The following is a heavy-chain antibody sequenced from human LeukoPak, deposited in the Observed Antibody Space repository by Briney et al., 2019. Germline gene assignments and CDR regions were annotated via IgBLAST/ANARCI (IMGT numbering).Heavy chain of an antibody. Sequence: GASVKVSCKATGYTFTNYYMHWVRQAPGQGLEWMGKIDPSGGSTSYAQKFQGRVTMTRDTSTSTVYMELSSLRSEDTAVYYCARGGDPYEVFGGGNAGYFDYWGQGTLVTVSS. CDR3: ARGGDPYEVFGGGNAGYFDY. J-gene: IGHJ4*02. CDR1: GYTFTNYY. V-gene: IGHV1-46*01. CDR2: IDPSGGST. D-gene: IGHD2-15*01.